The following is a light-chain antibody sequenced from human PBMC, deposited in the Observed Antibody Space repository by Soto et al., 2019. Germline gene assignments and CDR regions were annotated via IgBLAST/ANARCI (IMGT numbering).Light chain of an antibody. CDR3: CSYASSSSYV. V-gene: IGLV2-23*01. Sequence: LTHPASVSGSPGQSLTISCSGTTSDVGGYNLVSWYQQHTAKAPKLLIYEGTQRPSGVSSRFSGSKSGNTASLTISGLQAEDEADYYCCSYASSSSYVFGTGTKVTVL. J-gene: IGLJ1*01. CDR2: EGT. CDR1: TSDVGGYNL.